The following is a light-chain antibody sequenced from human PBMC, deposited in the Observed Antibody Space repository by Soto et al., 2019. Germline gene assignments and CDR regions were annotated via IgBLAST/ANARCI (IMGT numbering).Light chain of an antibody. Sequence: DIVMTQSPLSLPVTPGEPASISCRSSQSLLHSNGYKYLDWYLQKPGQSPQLLNYLGSNRASGVPDKFSGSRSGTDFTLKISRVEAEDVGVYYWLQSLQTPYILGQGTKLES. CDR3: LQSLQTPYI. CDR2: LGS. CDR1: QSLLHSNGYKY. V-gene: IGKV2-28*01. J-gene: IGKJ2*01.